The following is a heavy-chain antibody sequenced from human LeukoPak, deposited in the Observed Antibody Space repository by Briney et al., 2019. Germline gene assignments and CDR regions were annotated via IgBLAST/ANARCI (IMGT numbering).Heavy chain of an antibody. CDR1: GFTFSSYG. CDR3: AKRTMSAFDS. Sequence: GGSLRLSCAASGFTFSSYGMHWVRQAPGKGLEWLSGISGSGNGTYYADSVKGRFTISRDNSKNMVYLQMNSLTVEDAATYYCAKRTMSAFDSWGQGTLLIVSS. CDR2: ISGSGNGT. J-gene: IGHJ4*02. D-gene: IGHD5-24*01. V-gene: IGHV3-NL1*01.